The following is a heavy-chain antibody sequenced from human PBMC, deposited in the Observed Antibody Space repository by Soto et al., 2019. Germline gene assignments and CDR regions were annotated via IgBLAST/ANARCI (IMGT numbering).Heavy chain of an antibody. CDR2: IIPIVGAA. Sequence: QFQLVHSGAEVKKPGSSVKVSCKASGGTLSSDSINWVRQAPGQGLEWMGRIIPIVGAAYYAQKLQGRRTITTDKPTSTASMALSSMRSDDTAVYYCARGGIVVAGNAYNGMAVWGQGTTVTVSS. D-gene: IGHD6-19*01. V-gene: IGHV1-69*08. J-gene: IGHJ6*02. CDR1: GGTLSSDS. CDR3: ARGGIVVAGNAYNGMAV.